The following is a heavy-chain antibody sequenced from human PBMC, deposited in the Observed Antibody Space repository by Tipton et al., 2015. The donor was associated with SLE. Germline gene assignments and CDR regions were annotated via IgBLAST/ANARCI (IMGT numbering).Heavy chain of an antibody. D-gene: IGHD2-8*01. CDR1: GDSISSGRHY. CDR2: IYENGGT. Sequence: TLSLTCTVSGDSISSGRHYWSWIRQPAGKGLEWIGHIYENGGTNYNPSLRSRVTMSVDTPKNQFSLDLTSLTAADTAVYYCARHLCTNGVCPFDYWGQGILVTVSS. J-gene: IGHJ4*02. CDR3: ARHLCTNGVCPFDY. V-gene: IGHV4-61*09.